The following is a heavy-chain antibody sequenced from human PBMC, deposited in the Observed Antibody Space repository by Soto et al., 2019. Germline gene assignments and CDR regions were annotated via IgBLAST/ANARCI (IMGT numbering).Heavy chain of an antibody. Sequence: GGSLRLSCAASGFTFSSHWMHWVRQAPGKGLVWVSRISNDGSTTTYADSVEVRFTISRDNAKNTLYLQMNSLRAEDTAVYYCARDYYDSNGYYSSSFDYWGQGTLVTVSS. CDR3: ARDYYDSNGYYSSSFDY. CDR1: GFTFSSHW. V-gene: IGHV3-74*01. CDR2: ISNDGSTT. J-gene: IGHJ4*02. D-gene: IGHD3-22*01.